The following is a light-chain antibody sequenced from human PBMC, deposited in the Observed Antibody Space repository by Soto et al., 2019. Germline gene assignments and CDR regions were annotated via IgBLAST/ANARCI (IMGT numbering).Light chain of an antibody. CDR1: SSNLAYNS. CDR3: GAWDDSLNVYV. V-gene: IGLV1-51*01. Sequence: QSVLTQPPSVSAAPGQDVTISCSGSSSNLAYNSLSWYQQLPGTAPKLLISDDNKRPSGIPARFSGSKSGTSATLGITGLETGDEADYYCGAWDDSLNVYVFGSGTKLTVL. CDR2: DDN. J-gene: IGLJ1*01.